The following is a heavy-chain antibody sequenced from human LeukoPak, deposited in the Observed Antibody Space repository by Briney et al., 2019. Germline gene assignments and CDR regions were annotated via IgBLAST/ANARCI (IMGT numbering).Heavy chain of an antibody. CDR3: VKKGDTMVRGVIDY. Sequence: PGGSLSLFCTASGLTFSSYAMHWVRQAPGKGLEYVSAISSNGGSTYYADSVKGRFTISRDDSKNTLYLQKSSLRAEDTAVYYCVKKGDTMVRGVIDYWGQGTLVTVSS. CDR1: GLTFSSYA. J-gene: IGHJ4*02. V-gene: IGHV3-64D*06. D-gene: IGHD3-10*01. CDR2: ISSNGGST.